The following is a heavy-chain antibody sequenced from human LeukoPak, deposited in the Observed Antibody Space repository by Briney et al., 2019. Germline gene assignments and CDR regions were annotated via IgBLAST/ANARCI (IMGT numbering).Heavy chain of an antibody. D-gene: IGHD6-13*01. CDR2: INTKTGNP. CDR3: AAGIAAAEIDY. CDR1: GYIFTSYA. J-gene: IGHJ4*02. V-gene: IGHV7-4-1*02. Sequence: ASVKVSCMASGYIFTSYAMNWVRQAPGQGLEWMGWINTKTGNPTYAQGFTGRFVFSVDSSVSTVYLQISSLKAEDTAVYYCAAGIAAAEIDYWGQGTLVTVSS.